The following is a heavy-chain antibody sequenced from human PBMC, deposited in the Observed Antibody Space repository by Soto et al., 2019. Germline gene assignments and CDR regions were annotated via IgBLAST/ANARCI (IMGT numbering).Heavy chain of an antibody. D-gene: IGHD2-15*01. V-gene: IGHV3-23*01. CDR3: AKDLKDIVVVVAADYYYYMDV. Sequence: GGSLRLSCAASGFTFSSYAMSWVRQAPGKGLEWVSAISGSGGSTYYADSVKGRFTISRDNSKNTLYLQMNSLRAEDTAVYYCAKDLKDIVVVVAADYYYYMDVWGKGTTVTVSS. CDR2: ISGSGGST. J-gene: IGHJ6*03. CDR1: GFTFSSYA.